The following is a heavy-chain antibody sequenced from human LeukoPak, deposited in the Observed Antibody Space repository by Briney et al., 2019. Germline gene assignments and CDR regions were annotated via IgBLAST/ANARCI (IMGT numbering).Heavy chain of an antibody. Sequence: GGSLRLSCAASGFSFSDYYMSWIRQAPGKGLEWVSYITSTGSTIYYADPVKGRFTISRDNAKNSLYLQMNSLRAEDTAVYYCAREGVAGGAFDIWGQGTMVTVSS. J-gene: IGHJ3*02. CDR2: ITSTGSTI. V-gene: IGHV3-11*01. D-gene: IGHD3-10*01. CDR1: GFSFSDYY. CDR3: AREGVAGGAFDI.